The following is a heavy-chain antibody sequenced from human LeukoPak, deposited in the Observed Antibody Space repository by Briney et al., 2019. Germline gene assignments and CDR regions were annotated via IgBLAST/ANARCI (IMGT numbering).Heavy chain of an antibody. CDR3: ARYYYDSSGLPYYFDY. Sequence: PSETLSLTCAVYGGSFSGYCWSWIRQPPGKGLEWIGYIYYSGSTNYNPSLKSRVTISVDTSKNQFSLKLSSVTAADTAVYYCARYYYDSSGLPYYFDYWGQGTLVTVSS. CDR2: IYYSGST. V-gene: IGHV4-59*01. J-gene: IGHJ4*02. D-gene: IGHD3-22*01. CDR1: GGSFSGYC.